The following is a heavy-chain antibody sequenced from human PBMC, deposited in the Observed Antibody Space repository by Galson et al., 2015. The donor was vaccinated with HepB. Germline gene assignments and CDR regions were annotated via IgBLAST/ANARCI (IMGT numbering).Heavy chain of an antibody. V-gene: IGHV3-30-3*01. Sequence: SLRLSCAASGFTFSSYAMHWVRQAPGKGLEWVAVISYDGSNKYYADSVKGRFTISRDNSKNTLYLQMNSLRAEDTAVYYCARELRYFDWQRDAFDIWGQGTMVTVSS. D-gene: IGHD3-9*01. CDR1: GFTFSSYA. J-gene: IGHJ3*02. CDR3: ARELRYFDWQRDAFDI. CDR2: ISYDGSNK.